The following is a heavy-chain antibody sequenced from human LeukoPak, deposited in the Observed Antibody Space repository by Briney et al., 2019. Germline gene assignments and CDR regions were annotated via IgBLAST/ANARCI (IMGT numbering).Heavy chain of an antibody. CDR3: ARGVYSSSWYGRNWFDP. CDR2: IIPIFGTA. CDR1: GGTFSSYA. Sequence: SVKVSCKASGGTFSSYAISWVRQAPGQGLEWMGGIIPIFGTANYAQKFQGRVTITADKSTSTAYMELSSLRSEDTAVYYCARGVYSSSWYGRNWFDPWGQGTLVTVSS. D-gene: IGHD6-13*01. V-gene: IGHV1-69*06. J-gene: IGHJ5*02.